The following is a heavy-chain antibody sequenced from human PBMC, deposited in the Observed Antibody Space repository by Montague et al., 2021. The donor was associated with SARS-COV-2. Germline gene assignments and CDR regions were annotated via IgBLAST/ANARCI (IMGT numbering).Heavy chain of an antibody. CDR3: GSDTTAYFRFDY. Sequence: SETLSLTCTVSGGSIRRSSYYWVWLPQPPGIELVCISYIYYSTTSNSYPSLRSRVTISLDKSQNHFSLRLTSVTAADTAFYYCGSDTTAYFRFDYWGRGTLVSVSS. J-gene: IGHJ4*02. D-gene: IGHD3-9*01. CDR1: GGSIRRSSYY. CDR2: IYYSTTS. V-gene: IGHV4-39*02.